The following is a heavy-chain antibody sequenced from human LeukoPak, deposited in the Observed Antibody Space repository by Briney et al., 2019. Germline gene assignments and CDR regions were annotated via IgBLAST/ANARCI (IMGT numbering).Heavy chain of an antibody. Sequence: PGGSLRLSCAASGFTFSSYAMHWVRQTPGKGLEWVAVISYDGSNKYYADSVKGRFTISRDNSKNTLYLQMNSLRAEDTAVYYCARIFGYSYGPYFDYWGQGTLVTVSS. CDR3: ARIFGYSYGPYFDY. V-gene: IGHV3-30-3*01. J-gene: IGHJ4*02. CDR2: ISYDGSNK. CDR1: GFTFSSYA. D-gene: IGHD5-18*01.